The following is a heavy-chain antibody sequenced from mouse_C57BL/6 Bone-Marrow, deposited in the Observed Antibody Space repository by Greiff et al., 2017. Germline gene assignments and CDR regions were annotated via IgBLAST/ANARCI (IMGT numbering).Heavy chain of an antibody. J-gene: IGHJ1*03. CDR2: IYPGGGYT. D-gene: IGHD1-1*01. Sequence: VQLQQSGAELVRPGTSLKMSCKASGYTFTNYWIGWAQQRPGHGLEWIGDIYPGGGYTTYNEKFKGQATLTADKSSSTAYMQFSSLTSEDPAINYCARWGGVVAKYFDVWGTGTTVTVSS. V-gene: IGHV1-63*01. CDR1: GYTFTNYW. CDR3: ARWGGVVAKYFDV.